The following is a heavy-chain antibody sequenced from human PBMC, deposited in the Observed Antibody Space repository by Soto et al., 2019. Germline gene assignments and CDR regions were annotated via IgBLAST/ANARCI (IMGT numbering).Heavy chain of an antibody. V-gene: IGHV4-30-2*01. J-gene: IGHJ4*02. D-gene: IGHD2-21*02. Sequence: SETLSLTCAVSGGSISSGGYSWSWIRQPPGKGLEWIGYIYHSWRTYYNPSLRSRVTISVDRSKNQCSLKLSSVTAADTAVYSCASSEMTVTAFDYWGQGTLVTVSS. CDR3: ASSEMTVTAFDY. CDR1: GGSISSGGYS. CDR2: IYHSWRT.